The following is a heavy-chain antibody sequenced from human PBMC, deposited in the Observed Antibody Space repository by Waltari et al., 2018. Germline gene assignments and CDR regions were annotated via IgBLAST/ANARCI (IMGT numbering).Heavy chain of an antibody. V-gene: IGHV4-39*01. CDR3: ARRTVTTYFDY. J-gene: IGHJ4*02. CDR2: IYYSGST. Sequence: QLQLQESGPGLVKPSETLSLPCTVSGGSISSSSYYRGWIRQPPGKGLEWIGSIYYSGSTYYNPSLKSRVTISVDTSKNQFSLKLSSVTAADTAVYYCARRTVTTYFDYWGQGTLVTVSS. CDR1: GGSISSSSYY. D-gene: IGHD4-17*01.